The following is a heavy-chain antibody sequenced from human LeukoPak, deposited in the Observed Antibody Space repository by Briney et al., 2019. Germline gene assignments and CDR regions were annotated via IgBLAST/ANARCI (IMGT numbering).Heavy chain of an antibody. J-gene: IGHJ2*01. CDR1: GYSISSGYY. D-gene: IGHD3-10*01. Sequence: SEALSLTCAVSGYSISSGYYWGRIRQPPGKGLEWIGSIYHSGSTYYNPSLKSRVTISVDTSKNQFSLKLSSVTAADTAVYYCARDRGVWYFDLWGRGTLVIVSS. CDR3: ARDRGVWYFDL. CDR2: IYHSGST. V-gene: IGHV4-38-2*02.